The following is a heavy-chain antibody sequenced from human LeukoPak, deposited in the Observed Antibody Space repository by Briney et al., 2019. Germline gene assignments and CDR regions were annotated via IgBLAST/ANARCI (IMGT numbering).Heavy chain of an antibody. CDR1: GGSISSGGHS. CDR3: ARGSYCSSTSCYFPDAFDI. J-gene: IGHJ3*02. D-gene: IGHD2-2*01. Sequence: PWETLSLTCAVSGGSISSGGHSWSWIRQPPGTGLEWVGYIYHCGSTYYNPSLKSRVTISVDRSKNQFSLKLSSVTAADTAVYYCARGSYCSSTSCYFPDAFDIWGQGTMVTVSS. V-gene: IGHV4-30-2*01. CDR2: IYHCGST.